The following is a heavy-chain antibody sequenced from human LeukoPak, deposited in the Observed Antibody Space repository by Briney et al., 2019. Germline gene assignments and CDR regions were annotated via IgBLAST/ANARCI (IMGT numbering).Heavy chain of an antibody. J-gene: IGHJ4*02. CDR1: GYIFTDYY. Sequence: ASVKVSCKTSGYIFTDYYLHWVRQAPGQGLEWMGIINPSGGSTSYAQKFQGRVTMTRDTSTSTVYMELSSLRSEDTAVYYCARVGDTALFDYWGQGTLVTVSS. V-gene: IGHV1-46*01. D-gene: IGHD5-18*01. CDR2: INPSGGST. CDR3: ARVGDTALFDY.